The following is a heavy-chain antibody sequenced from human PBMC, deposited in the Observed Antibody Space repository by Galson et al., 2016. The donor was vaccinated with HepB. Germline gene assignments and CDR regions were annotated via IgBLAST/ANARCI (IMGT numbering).Heavy chain of an antibody. D-gene: IGHD2-2*01. CDR2: ISGSGNGL. J-gene: IGHJ6*02. CDR3: AKEGHCPSTSCWPEYFYGMEV. Sequence: SPRLSCAASGFSFSNFAMSWVRQAPGKGLEWVAVISGSGNGLYYIDAVKGRFTISRDNSKNTVSLQMNSLRAEDTAIYFCAKEGHCPSTSCWPEYFYGMEVRGQGTTVTVSS. V-gene: IGHV3-23*01. CDR1: GFSFSNFA.